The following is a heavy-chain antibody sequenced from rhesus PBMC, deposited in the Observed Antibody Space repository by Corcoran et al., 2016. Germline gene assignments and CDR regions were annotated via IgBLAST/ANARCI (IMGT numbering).Heavy chain of an antibody. D-gene: IGHD4-17*01. J-gene: IGHJ4*01. CDR3: TRERLTTGKVDY. Sequence: QVQLVQSGAEVKKPGASVRLSCKASGSTSTSSTMHWVRRAPGQGLEWIGLISPYNGNKSYAQNFQGRVTITTDTSTSTGYMELSSLRSEDTAVYYCTRERLTTGKVDYWGQGVLVTVSS. CDR2: ISPYNGNK. CDR1: GSTSTSST. V-gene: IGHV1-1*01.